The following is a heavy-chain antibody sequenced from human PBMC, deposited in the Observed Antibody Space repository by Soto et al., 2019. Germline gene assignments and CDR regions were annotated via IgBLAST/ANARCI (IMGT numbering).Heavy chain of an antibody. V-gene: IGHV3-48*02. D-gene: IGHD3-9*01. CDR1: GFTFSSYS. CDR2: ISSSSSTI. J-gene: IGHJ4*02. CDR3: ARGPERVATYYDILTGPTTKNLFDY. Sequence: GGSLRLSCAASGFTFSSYSMNWVRQAPGKGLEWVSYISSSSSTIYYADSVKGRFTISRDNAKNSLYLQMNSLRDEDTAVYYCARGPERVATYYDILTGPTTKNLFDYWGQGTLVTVSS.